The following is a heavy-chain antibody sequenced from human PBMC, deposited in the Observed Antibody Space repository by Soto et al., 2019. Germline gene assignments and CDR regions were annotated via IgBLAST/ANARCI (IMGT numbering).Heavy chain of an antibody. J-gene: IGHJ6*02. CDR1: GGTFSSYA. CDR2: IIPIFDTA. Sequence: QVQLVQSGAEVKKPGSSVQVSCKASGGTFSSYAISWVRQAPGQGLEWRGGIIPIFDTADYAQKFQGRVTITADESTNTAYMELSSLRSEDTAVYYCAGHSSGVPGYYDGMDVWGQGTTVTVSS. D-gene: IGHD3-22*01. V-gene: IGHV1-69*12. CDR3: AGHSSGVPGYYDGMDV.